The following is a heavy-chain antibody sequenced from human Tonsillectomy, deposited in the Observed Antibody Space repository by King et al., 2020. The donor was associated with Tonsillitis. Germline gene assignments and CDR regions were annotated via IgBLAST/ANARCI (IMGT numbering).Heavy chain of an antibody. CDR1: GGSISSYY. D-gene: IGHD3-22*01. J-gene: IGHJ5*02. Sequence: QLQESGPGLVKPSETLSLTCTVSGGSISSYYWSWIRQPAGKGLEWIGRIHTSGSTNYKSSLKSRVTMSVDTSKTQFSLKLSSVTAADTAVYYCARDLYYYDSSGYHNWFDPWGQGTLVTVSS. V-gene: IGHV4-4*07. CDR2: IHTSGST. CDR3: ARDLYYYDSSGYHNWFDP.